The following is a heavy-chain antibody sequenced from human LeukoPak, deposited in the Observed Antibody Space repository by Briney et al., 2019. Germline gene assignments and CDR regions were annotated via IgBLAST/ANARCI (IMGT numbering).Heavy chain of an antibody. CDR2: IPAITAIS. D-gene: IGHD3-10*01. Sequence: GXSXXXSCXXSXXTXSSXGXXXVRQAPGKGLEWVSLIPAITAISYYPASVKGRFTISRDNSNNSLYLQMNSLRAEDTAVYYCAKVKSAMVPIFDYWGQGTQVTASS. J-gene: IGHJ4*02. CDR1: XXTXSSXG. V-gene: IGHV3-23*01. CDR3: AKVKSAMVPIFDY.